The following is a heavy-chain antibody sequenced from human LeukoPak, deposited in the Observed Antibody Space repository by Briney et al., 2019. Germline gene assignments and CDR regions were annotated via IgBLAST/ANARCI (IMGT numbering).Heavy chain of an antibody. CDR3: ARGRYFDWQYYMDV. CDR1: GGSISSSSYY. V-gene: IGHV4-39*07. Sequence: SETLSLTCTVSGGSISSSSYYWGWIRQPPGKGLEWIGSIYYSGSTYYNPSLKSRVTISVDTSKNQFSLKLSSVTAADTAVYYCARGRYFDWQYYMDVWGKGTTVTVSS. D-gene: IGHD3-9*01. CDR2: IYYSGST. J-gene: IGHJ6*03.